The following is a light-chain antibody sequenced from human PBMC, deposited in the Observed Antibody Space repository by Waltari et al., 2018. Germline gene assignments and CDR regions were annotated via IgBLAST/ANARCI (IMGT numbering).Light chain of an antibody. CDR3: QQYGSSPLVT. CDR2: GAS. Sequence: EIVLTQSPGTLSLSPGERATLSCRASQSVSSSYLAWYQQKPGQAPRLLIYGASSRATGIPDRFSGSGAGTDFTLNISRLEPEDFAVYYCQQYGSSPLVTFGPGTKVDIK. J-gene: IGKJ3*01. CDR1: QSVSSSY. V-gene: IGKV3-20*01.